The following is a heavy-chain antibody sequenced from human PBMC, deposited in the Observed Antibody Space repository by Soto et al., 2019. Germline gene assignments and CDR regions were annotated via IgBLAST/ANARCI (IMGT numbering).Heavy chain of an antibody. CDR2: ISYDGSNK. Sequence: QVQLVESGGGVVQPGRSLRLTCAASGFTFSSYAMHWVRQAPGKGLEWVAVISYDGSNKYYADSVKGRFTISRDNSKNTLYLQMNSLRAEDTAVYYCARAMITFGGRPYYYYGMDVWGQGTTVTVSS. D-gene: IGHD3-16*01. CDR3: ARAMITFGGRPYYYYGMDV. V-gene: IGHV3-30-3*01. CDR1: GFTFSSYA. J-gene: IGHJ6*02.